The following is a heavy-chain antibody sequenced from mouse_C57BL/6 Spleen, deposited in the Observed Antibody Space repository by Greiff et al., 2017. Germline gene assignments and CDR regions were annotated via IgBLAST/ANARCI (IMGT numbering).Heavy chain of an antibody. J-gene: IGHJ4*01. CDR3: ASSIYYAAMDY. D-gene: IGHD2-1*01. Sequence: QVKLKESGPGLVAPSQSLSITCTVSGFSLTSYGVAWVRQSPGKGLEWLGVIWGVGSTNYNSALKSRLSISKDNSKSQVFLKMNSLQTDDTAMYYCASSIYYAAMDYWGQGTSVTVSS. CDR1: GFSLTSYG. CDR2: IWGVGST. V-gene: IGHV2-6*01.